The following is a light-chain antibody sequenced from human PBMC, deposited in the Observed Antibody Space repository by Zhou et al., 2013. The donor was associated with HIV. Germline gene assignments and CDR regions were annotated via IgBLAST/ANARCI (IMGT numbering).Light chain of an antibody. J-gene: IGKJ5*01. CDR2: AAS. CDR1: QGISNY. Sequence: DIQMTQSPSSLSASVGDRVTITCRASQGISNYLAWYQQKPGKVPKLLIYAASTLQSGVPSRFSGSGSGTEFTLTISSLQPDDFATYYCQQYLNDSPITFGQGTRLEI. V-gene: IGKV1-27*01. CDR3: QQYLNDSPIT.